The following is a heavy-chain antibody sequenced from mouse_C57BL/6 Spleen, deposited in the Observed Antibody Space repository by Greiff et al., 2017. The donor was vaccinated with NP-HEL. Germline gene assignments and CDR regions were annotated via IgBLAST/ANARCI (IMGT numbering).Heavy chain of an antibody. CDR3: TRDGGQPYAMDY. D-gene: IGHD2-3*01. CDR2: ISSGGDYI. V-gene: IGHV5-9-1*02. J-gene: IGHJ4*01. Sequence: EVQRVESGEGLVKPGGSLKLSCAASGFTFSSYAMSWVRQTPEKRLEWVAYISSGGDYIYYADTVKGRFTISRDNARNTLYLQMSSLKSEDTAMYYCTRDGGQPYAMDYWGQGTSVTVSS. CDR1: GFTFSSYA.